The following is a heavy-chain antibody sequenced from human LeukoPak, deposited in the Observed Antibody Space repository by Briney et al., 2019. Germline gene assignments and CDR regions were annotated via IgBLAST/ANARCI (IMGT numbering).Heavy chain of an antibody. D-gene: IGHD6-6*01. CDR1: GGSISSYY. V-gene: IGHV4-4*07. CDR2: IYTSGST. J-gene: IGHJ6*02. Sequence: SETLSLTCTVSGGSISSYYWSWIRQPAGKGLEWIGRIYTSGSTNYNPSLKSRVTMSVDTSKNQFSLKLSSVTAADTAVYYCARALYSSSSPYYGMDVRGQGTTVTVSS. CDR3: ARALYSSSSPYYGMDV.